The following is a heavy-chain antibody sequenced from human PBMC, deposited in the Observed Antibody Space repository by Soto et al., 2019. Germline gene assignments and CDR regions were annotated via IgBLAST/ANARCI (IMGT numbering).Heavy chain of an antibody. Sequence: ASVKVSCKASGGTFSSYAISLVRQAPGQGLEWMGGIIPIFGTANYAQKFQGRVTITADESTSTAYMELSSLRSEDTAVYYCARGGSGTFDIWGQGTMVNVSS. J-gene: IGHJ3*02. CDR3: ARGGSGTFDI. CDR2: IIPIFGTA. CDR1: GGTFSSYA. V-gene: IGHV1-69*13. D-gene: IGHD1-26*01.